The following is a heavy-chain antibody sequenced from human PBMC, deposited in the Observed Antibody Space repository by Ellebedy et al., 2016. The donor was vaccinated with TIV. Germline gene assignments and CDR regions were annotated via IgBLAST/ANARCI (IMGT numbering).Heavy chain of an antibody. Sequence: GESLKISXAASGFTVSSNYMSWVRQAPGKGLEWVSVIYSDGSTYYVDSVKGRFTTSRDNSKNTVYLQMNSLRAEDTAVYYCARGGGADYWGQGTLVTVSS. J-gene: IGHJ4*02. V-gene: IGHV3-53*01. CDR2: IYSDGST. CDR3: ARGGGADY. CDR1: GFTVSSNY. D-gene: IGHD3-10*01.